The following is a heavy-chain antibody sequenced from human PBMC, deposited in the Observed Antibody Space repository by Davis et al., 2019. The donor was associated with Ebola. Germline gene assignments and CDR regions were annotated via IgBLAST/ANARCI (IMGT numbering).Heavy chain of an antibody. D-gene: IGHD6-19*01. V-gene: IGHV3-30*04. CDR2: ISYDGSNK. Sequence: GGSLRLSCAASGFTFSNYAMHWVRQAPGKGLEWVAVISYDGSNKYYADSVKGRFTISRDNSKNTLYLQMNSLRAEDTAVYYCAKDKFQWRNGLLDYWGQGTLVAVSS. CDR1: GFTFSNYA. J-gene: IGHJ4*02. CDR3: AKDKFQWRNGLLDY.